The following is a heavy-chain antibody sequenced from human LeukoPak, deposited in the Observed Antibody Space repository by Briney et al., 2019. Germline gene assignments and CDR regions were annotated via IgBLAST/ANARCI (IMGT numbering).Heavy chain of an antibody. CDR1: GGSFSGYY. CDR3: ARGQYDSSGYRQAAFDI. J-gene: IGHJ3*02. D-gene: IGHD3-22*01. CDR2: INHSGST. Sequence: SETLSLTCAVYGGSFSGYYWSWIRQPPGKGLEWIGEINHSGSTNYNPSLKSRVTISVDTSKNQFSLKLSSVTAADTAVYYCARGQYDSSGYRQAAFDIWGQGTMVTVSS. V-gene: IGHV4-34*01.